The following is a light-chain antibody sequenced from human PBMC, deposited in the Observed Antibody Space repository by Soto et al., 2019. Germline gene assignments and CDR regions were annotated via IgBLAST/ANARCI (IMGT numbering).Light chain of an antibody. Sequence: DIQMIQSPSSVSASVGDRVTVTCRASQNITTWLTWYQQTPGKAPHLLIYGASTLQRGVPSRFSDSGSGTEFTLTITSLQPEDFATYYCQQANSFPITFGQGTRLEIK. V-gene: IGKV1-12*01. CDR2: GAS. CDR1: QNITTW. J-gene: IGKJ5*01. CDR3: QQANSFPIT.